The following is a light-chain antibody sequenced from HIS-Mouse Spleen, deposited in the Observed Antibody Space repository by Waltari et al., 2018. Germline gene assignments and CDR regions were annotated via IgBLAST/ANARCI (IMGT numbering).Light chain of an antibody. J-gene: IGLJ1*01. CDR3: CSYAGSSTYV. CDR2: VGS. CDR1: SSDVGRYNR. Sequence: QSALTQPASVSGSPGRSITISCPGTSSDVGRYNRASWYQQHPGTAPTLMIYVGSNRPSGVSTRFSGSKSGNTASLTISGLQAEDEADYYCCSYAGSSTYVFGTGTKVTVL. V-gene: IGLV2-23*01.